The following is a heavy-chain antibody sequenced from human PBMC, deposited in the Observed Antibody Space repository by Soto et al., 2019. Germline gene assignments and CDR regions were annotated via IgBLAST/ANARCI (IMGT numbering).Heavy chain of an antibody. J-gene: IGHJ4*02. CDR2: ISQDGAIA. Sequence: PGGSLRLSCAASGCAFGSYWRHWVRQAPGKGLVWVSRISQDGAIATQADSVKGRFTISRDNAKNTLFLQMNSLRADDTAVYYCLRDQRHWNEFADQWGQGTLVTVSS. V-gene: IGHV3-74*01. D-gene: IGHD1-1*01. CDR3: LRDQRHWNEFADQ. CDR1: GCAFGSYW.